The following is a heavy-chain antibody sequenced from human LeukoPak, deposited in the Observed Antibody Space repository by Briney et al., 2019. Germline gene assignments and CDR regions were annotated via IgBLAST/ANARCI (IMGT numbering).Heavy chain of an antibody. J-gene: IGHJ3*02. CDR3: AKSRSSSLSAFDI. V-gene: IGHV3-9*03. CDR1: GFTFSSYA. CDR2: ITWNSGAI. D-gene: IGHD6-13*01. Sequence: PGGSLRLSCAASGFTFSSYAMHWVRQAPGKGLEWVSGITWNSGAIGYADSVKGRFTISRDNAKNSLYLQMNSLRLEDMALYQCAKSRSSSLSAFDIWGQGTMVTVSS.